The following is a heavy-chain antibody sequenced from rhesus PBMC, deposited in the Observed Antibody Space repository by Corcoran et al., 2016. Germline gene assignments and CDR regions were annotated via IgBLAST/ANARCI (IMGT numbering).Heavy chain of an antibody. J-gene: IGHJ4*01. Sequence: EVQLVESGGGLVQPGGSLRLSCAASGFTFSNYWMSWVRQAPGQGLDWVGRIKNKADGGSAAYAESVKGRFTISRDDSKNTRYLQMNSLKTEDTAVYYCTRMYCTSTTCYAYYFDYWGQGVLVTVSS. CDR2: IKNKADGGSA. D-gene: IGHD2-2*01. CDR1: GFTFSNYW. CDR3: TRMYCTSTTCYAYYFDY. V-gene: IGHV3-16*02.